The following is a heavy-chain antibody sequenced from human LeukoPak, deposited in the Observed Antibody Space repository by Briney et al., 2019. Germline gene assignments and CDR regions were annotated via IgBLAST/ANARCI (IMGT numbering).Heavy chain of an antibody. CDR2: INAGNGNT. D-gene: IGHD3-9*01. Sequence: ASVKVSCKASGYTFTSYAMHWVRQAPGQRLEWMGWINAGNGNTKYSQKFQGRVTITRDTSASTAYMELSSLRSEDTAVYYCARGWLGRHDAFDIWGPGTMVTVSS. CDR1: GYTFTSYA. V-gene: IGHV1-3*01. CDR3: ARGWLGRHDAFDI. J-gene: IGHJ3*02.